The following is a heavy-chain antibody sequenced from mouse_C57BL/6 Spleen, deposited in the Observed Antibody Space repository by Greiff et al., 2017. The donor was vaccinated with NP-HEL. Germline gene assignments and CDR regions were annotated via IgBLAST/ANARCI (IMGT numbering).Heavy chain of an antibody. V-gene: IGHV5-15*01. CDR3: ARRTTVVPYWYFDV. CDR1: GFTFSDYG. D-gene: IGHD1-1*01. Sequence: EVKLMESGGGLVQPGGSLKLSCAASGFTFSDYGMAWVRQAPRKGPAWVAFISNLAYSIYYADTVTGRFTISRENAKNTLYLEMSSLRSEDTAMYYCARRTTVVPYWYFDVWGTGTTVTVSS. J-gene: IGHJ1*03. CDR2: ISNLAYSI.